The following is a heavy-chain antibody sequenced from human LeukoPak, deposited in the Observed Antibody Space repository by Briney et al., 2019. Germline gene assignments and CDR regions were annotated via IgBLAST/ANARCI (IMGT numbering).Heavy chain of an antibody. D-gene: IGHD7-27*01. J-gene: IGHJ5*02. CDR1: GGSISSGGYS. V-gene: IGHV4-30-2*01. CDR3: ARHGKANWGRRSWFDP. Sequence: SETLSLTCAVSGGSISSGGYSWSWIRQPPGKGLEWIGYIYHSGSTYYNPSLKSRVTISVDTSKNQFSLKLSSVTAADTAVYYCARHGKANWGRRSWFDPWGQGTLVTVSS. CDR2: IYHSGST.